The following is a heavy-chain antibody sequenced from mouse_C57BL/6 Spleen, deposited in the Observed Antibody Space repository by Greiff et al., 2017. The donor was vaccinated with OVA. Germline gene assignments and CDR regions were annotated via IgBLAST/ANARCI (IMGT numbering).Heavy chain of an antibody. V-gene: IGHV1-50*01. CDR3: ARSGTGTLSDY. CDR2: IDPSDSYT. CDR1: GYTFTSYW. Sequence: VQLQQPGAELVKPGASVKLSCKASGYTFTSYWMQWVKQRPGQGLEWIGEIDPSDSYTNYNQKFKGKATLTVDTSSSTAYMQLSSLTSEDSAVYYCARSGTGTLSDYWGQGTTLTVSS. D-gene: IGHD4-1*01. J-gene: IGHJ2*01.